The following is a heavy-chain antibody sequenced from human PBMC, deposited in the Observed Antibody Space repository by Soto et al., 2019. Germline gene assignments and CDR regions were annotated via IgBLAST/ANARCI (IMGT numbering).Heavy chain of an antibody. CDR2: IYYSGST. Sequence: SETLSLTCTVSGGSISSYYWSWIRQPPGKGLEWIGYIYYSGSTNYNPSLKSRVTISVDTSKNQFSLKLSSVTAADTAVYYSARERYYYDSSGYRPNNWFDPWGQGTLVTVSS. CDR3: ARERYYYDSSGYRPNNWFDP. D-gene: IGHD3-22*01. V-gene: IGHV4-59*01. CDR1: GGSISSYY. J-gene: IGHJ5*02.